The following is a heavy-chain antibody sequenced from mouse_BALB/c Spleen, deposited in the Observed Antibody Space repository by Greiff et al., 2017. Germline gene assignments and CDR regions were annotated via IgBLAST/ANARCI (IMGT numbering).Heavy chain of an antibody. Sequence: QFQLQQSGAELVRPGVSVKISCKGSGYTFTDYAMHWVKQSHAKSLEWIGVISTYYGDASYNQKFKGKATMTVDKSSSTAYMELARLTSEDSAIYYCARDYYGSSCDYWGQGTTLTVSS. J-gene: IGHJ2*01. CDR3: ARDYYGSSCDY. CDR2: ISTYYGDA. D-gene: IGHD1-1*01. V-gene: IGHV1S137*01. CDR1: GYTFTDYA.